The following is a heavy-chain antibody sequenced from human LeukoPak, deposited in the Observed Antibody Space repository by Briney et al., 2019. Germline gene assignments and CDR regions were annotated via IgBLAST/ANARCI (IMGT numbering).Heavy chain of an antibody. J-gene: IGHJ4*02. D-gene: IGHD2-2*02. CDR2: INPNSGGT. CDR1: GYTFTGYY. CDR3: ARGYCSSTSCNTGDFDY. Sequence: GASVKVSCKASGYTFTGYYMHWVRQAPGQGLEWMGWINPNSGGTNYAQKFQGRVTMTRGTSISTAYMELSRLRSDDTAVYYCARGYCSSTSCNTGDFDYWGQGTLVTVSS. V-gene: IGHV1-2*02.